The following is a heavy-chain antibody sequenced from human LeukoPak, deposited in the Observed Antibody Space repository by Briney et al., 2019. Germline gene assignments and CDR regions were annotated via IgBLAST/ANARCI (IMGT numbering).Heavy chain of an antibody. D-gene: IGHD5-24*01. Sequence: PGGSLRLSCAASGFTFSSYSMNWVRQAPAKGLEWVSSISSSSSYIYYADSVKGRFTISRDNAKNSLYLQMNSLRAEDTAVYYCAREKLRDGAFDIWGQGTMVTVSS. CDR1: GFTFSSYS. J-gene: IGHJ3*02. CDR2: ISSSSSYI. CDR3: AREKLRDGAFDI. V-gene: IGHV3-21*01.